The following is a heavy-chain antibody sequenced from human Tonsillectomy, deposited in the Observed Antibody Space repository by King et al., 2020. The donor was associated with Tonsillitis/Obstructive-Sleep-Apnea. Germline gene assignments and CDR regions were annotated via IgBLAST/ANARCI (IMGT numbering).Heavy chain of an antibody. V-gene: IGHV4-34*01. CDR1: GGSFSGYY. CDR3: AKGGLAHDAFDI. CDR2: ISHSGST. J-gene: IGHJ3*02. Sequence: VQLQQWGAGLLKPSETLSLTCAVYGGSFSGYYWSWIRQPPGKGLEWIVEISHSGSTNYNPSLKSRVTISVDTSRNQFSLRLTSITAADTAVYYCAKGGLAHDAFDIWGQGTMVTVSS.